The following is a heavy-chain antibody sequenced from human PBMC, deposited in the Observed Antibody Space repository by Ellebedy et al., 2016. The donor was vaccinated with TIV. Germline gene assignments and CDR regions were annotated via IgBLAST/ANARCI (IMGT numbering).Heavy chain of an antibody. J-gene: IGHJ5*02. Sequence: PGGSLRLSCAASGFTFNSFGMTWFRQAPGKGLEWVSSINDSGDTYYADSVRGRLTISRENSRSMVHLQMNSLRADDTAVYFCAREGGKAGTPSNWFDPWGQGARVTVSS. D-gene: IGHD1-7*01. V-gene: IGHV3-23*01. CDR2: INDSGDT. CDR1: GFTFNSFG. CDR3: AREGGKAGTPSNWFDP.